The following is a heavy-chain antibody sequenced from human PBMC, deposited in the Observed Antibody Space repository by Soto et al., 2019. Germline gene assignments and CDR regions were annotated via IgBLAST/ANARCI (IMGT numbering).Heavy chain of an antibody. D-gene: IGHD2-2*01. CDR2: ISGSGANS. J-gene: IGHJ6*03. Sequence: EVQLLESGGGLVQPGGSLRLSCAVSGLTLSSYAMSWVRQAPGKGLEWVSAISGSGANSYSADSVKGRFTISRDDSKNTLYLQLSILRADDTAVYYCASGPPFCSRTSCYPGPYYYYMDVWGKGTTVTVSS. V-gene: IGHV3-23*01. CDR3: ASGPPFCSRTSCYPGPYYYYMDV. CDR1: GLTLSSYA.